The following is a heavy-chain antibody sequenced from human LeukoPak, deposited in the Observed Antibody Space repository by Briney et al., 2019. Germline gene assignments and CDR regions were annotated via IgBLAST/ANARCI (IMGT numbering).Heavy chain of an antibody. V-gene: IGHV3-21*06. Sequence: GGSLRLSCAASGFNFADHAMRWVRQAPGKGLEWVSSINSSGANIYYADSVKGRFVISRDNAKNSVYLQMNRLRGEDTAVYYCARGAGLDHYWGQGTLVTVSS. CDR2: INSSGANI. J-gene: IGHJ4*02. CDR1: GFNFADHA. D-gene: IGHD3/OR15-3a*01. CDR3: ARGAGLDHY.